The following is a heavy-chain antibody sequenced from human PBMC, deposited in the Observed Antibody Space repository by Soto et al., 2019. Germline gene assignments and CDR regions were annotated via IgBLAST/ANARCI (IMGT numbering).Heavy chain of an antibody. CDR1: GFTFSSYA. V-gene: IGHV3-30-3*01. CDR2: ISYDGSNK. J-gene: IGHJ6*02. Sequence: QVQLVESGGGVVQPGRSLRLSCAASGFTFSSYAMHWVRQAPGKGLEWVAVISYDGSNKYYADSVKGRFTISRDNSKNTLYLQMNSLRDEDTAVYYCAKARTNTAMAYAPPHDGMDVWGQGTTVTVSS. D-gene: IGHD5-18*01. CDR3: AKARTNTAMAYAPPHDGMDV.